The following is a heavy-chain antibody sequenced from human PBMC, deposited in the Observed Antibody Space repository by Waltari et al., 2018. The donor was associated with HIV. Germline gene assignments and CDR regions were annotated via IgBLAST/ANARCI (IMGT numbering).Heavy chain of an antibody. D-gene: IGHD4-17*01. V-gene: IGHV3-30*18. CDR1: GLTFSSYG. J-gene: IGHJ6*02. CDR2: ISCKGSNK. CDR3: AKDKDSTVTTIFYYYGRDA. Sequence: QVQLVESGGGVVQPGRSLRLSCAASGLTFSSYGMHWVRQVPGRGLEWVAVISCKGSNKDYAESVKGRFTISRDNSKNKLYLQMSSLRAEDTAVYYCAKDKDSTVTTIFYYYGRDAWGQGTTVTVSS.